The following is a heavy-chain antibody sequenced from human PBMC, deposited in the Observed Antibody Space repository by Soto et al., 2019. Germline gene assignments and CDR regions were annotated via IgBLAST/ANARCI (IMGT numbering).Heavy chain of an antibody. Sequence: GGSLRLSCAASGFTFSNAWMSWVRQAPGKGLEWVGRIKSKTDGGTTDYAAPVKGRFTISRDDSKNTLYLQMNSLKTEDTAVYCCTTDPWLQRTFDYWGQGTLVTVSS. CDR1: GFTFSNAW. CDR3: TTDPWLQRTFDY. CDR2: IKSKTDGGTT. V-gene: IGHV3-15*01. J-gene: IGHJ4*02. D-gene: IGHD5-18*01.